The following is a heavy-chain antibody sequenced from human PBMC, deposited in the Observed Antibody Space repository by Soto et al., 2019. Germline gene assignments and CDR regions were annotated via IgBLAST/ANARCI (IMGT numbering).Heavy chain of an antibody. D-gene: IGHD2-2*01. CDR3: ARLGGYCSITKCYGGGDY. CDR1: GGTFSSYT. V-gene: IGHV1-69*02. Sequence: SVKVSCKASGGTFSSYTISWVRQAPGQGLEWMGRIIPILGIANYAQKFQGRVTITADKSTSTAYMELSSLKASDTAMYYCARLGGYCSITKCYGGGDYWG. CDR2: IIPILGIA. J-gene: IGHJ4*01.